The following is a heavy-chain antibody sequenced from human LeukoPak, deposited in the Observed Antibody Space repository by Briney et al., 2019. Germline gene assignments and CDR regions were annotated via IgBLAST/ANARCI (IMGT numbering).Heavy chain of an antibody. J-gene: IGHJ4*02. V-gene: IGHV3-9*01. CDR1: GFTFDDYA. Sequence: PGGSLRLSCAASGFTFDDYAMHWVRQATGKGLEWGSGTSWNSGSIGYADSVKGRFTISRDNAKNSLYLQMNSLRAEDTALYYCAKASLGYCSGGSCFFDYWGQGTLVTVSS. CDR2: TSWNSGSI. CDR3: AKASLGYCSGGSCFFDY. D-gene: IGHD2-15*01.